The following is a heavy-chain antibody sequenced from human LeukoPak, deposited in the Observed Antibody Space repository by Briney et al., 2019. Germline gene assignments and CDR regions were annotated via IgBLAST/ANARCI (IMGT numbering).Heavy chain of an antibody. D-gene: IGHD2-2*01. CDR1: GFTFSSYA. Sequence: PGGSLRLSCAASGFTFSSYAMHWVRKAPGKGLEWVAVISYDGSNKYYADSVKGRFTISRDNPKNTLYQQMNSLRAEDTAVYYCASDIVVVPAAYYYYYGMDVWGQGTTVTVSS. V-gene: IGHV3-30-3*01. J-gene: IGHJ6*02. CDR3: ASDIVVVPAAYYYYYGMDV. CDR2: ISYDGSNK.